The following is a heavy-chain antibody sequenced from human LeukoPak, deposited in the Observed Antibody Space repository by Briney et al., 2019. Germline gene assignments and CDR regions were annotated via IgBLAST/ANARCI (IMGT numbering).Heavy chain of an antibody. Sequence: SETLSLTCTVSGGSISGYFWGWIRQPPGKGLEWIGSIYYSGSTYYNPSLKSRVTISVDTSKNQFSLKLSSVTAADTAVYYCAGRYSGYDEPINWFDPWGQGTLVTVSS. D-gene: IGHD5-12*01. V-gene: IGHV4-39*07. CDR3: AGRYSGYDEPINWFDP. J-gene: IGHJ5*02. CDR2: IYYSGST. CDR1: GGSISGYF.